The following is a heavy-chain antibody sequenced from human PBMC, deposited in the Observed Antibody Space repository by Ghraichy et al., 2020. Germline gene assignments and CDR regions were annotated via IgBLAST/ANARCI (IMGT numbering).Heavy chain of an antibody. CDR1: GFTFSSYA. CDR2: ISGSGGRP. V-gene: IGHV3-23*01. Sequence: GGSLRLSCAASGFTFSSYAMSWVRQAPGKGLEWVSGISGSGGRPNYADSVKGRFTISRDNSKNTLSLQMNSLRAEDTAVYYCAKKEGTGGYYPFDYWGQGTLVTVSS. CDR3: AKKEGTGGYYPFDY. D-gene: IGHD3-22*01. J-gene: IGHJ4*02.